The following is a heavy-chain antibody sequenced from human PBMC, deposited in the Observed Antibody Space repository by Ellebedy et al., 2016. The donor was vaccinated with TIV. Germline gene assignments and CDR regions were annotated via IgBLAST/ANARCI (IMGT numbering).Heavy chain of an antibody. D-gene: IGHD3-9*01. J-gene: IGHJ4*02. CDR1: GFTFTNSA. CDR2: IVVGNGHT. V-gene: IGHV1-58*01. CDR3: AAALYYDILTGYYSEDC. Sequence: SVKVSCKASGFTFTNSAVQWVRQARGQPLEWIGWIVVGNGHTIYAQKFQEGVTITRDMSTSTAYMELSSLTSKDTAVYYCAAALYYDILTGYYSEDCWGQGSLVTVSS.